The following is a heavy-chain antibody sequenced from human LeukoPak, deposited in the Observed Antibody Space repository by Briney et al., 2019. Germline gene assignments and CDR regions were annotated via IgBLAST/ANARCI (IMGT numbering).Heavy chain of an antibody. J-gene: IGHJ3*02. Sequence: XETLSLTCTVSGGSINNYYWSWIRQPAGKGLEWIGRIYTRGSTNYNPSLKSRVTMSVDTSKNQFSLKLSSVTAADTAVYYCARGRYCSADICSGGDAFDIWGQGTMVSVSS. V-gene: IGHV4-4*07. D-gene: IGHD2-15*01. CDR3: ARGRYCSADICSGGDAFDI. CDR1: GGSINNYY. CDR2: IYTRGST.